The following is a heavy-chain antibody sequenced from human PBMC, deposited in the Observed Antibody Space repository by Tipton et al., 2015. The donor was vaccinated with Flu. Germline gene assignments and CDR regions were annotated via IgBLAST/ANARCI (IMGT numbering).Heavy chain of an antibody. CDR3: ARSTYYYGSGTSDF. V-gene: IGHV4-38-2*02. CDR2: ISHSGRT. Sequence: TLSLTCTVSGDSIRSGYYWGWIRQPPGKGLEWIGSISHSGRTYYKPSLKSRVTVSLDASNNQFSLNLRFVTAADTAMYYCARSTYYYGSGTSDFWGQGALVTVTS. J-gene: IGHJ4*02. D-gene: IGHD3-10*01. CDR1: GDSIRSGYY.